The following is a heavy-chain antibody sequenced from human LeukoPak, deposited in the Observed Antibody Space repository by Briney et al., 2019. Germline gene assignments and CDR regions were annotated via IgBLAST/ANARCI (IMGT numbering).Heavy chain of an antibody. CDR2: INPNSGGT. CDR3: ARDRIYCSSTSCYPRHVDY. Sequence: ASVKVSCKASGYTFTGYYMHWVRQAPGQGLEWMGWINPNSGGTNYAQKFQGRVTMTRDTSISTAYMELSRLRSDDTAVYYCARDRIYCSSTSCYPRHVDYWGQGTLVTVSS. J-gene: IGHJ4*02. CDR1: GYTFTGYY. D-gene: IGHD2-2*01. V-gene: IGHV1-2*02.